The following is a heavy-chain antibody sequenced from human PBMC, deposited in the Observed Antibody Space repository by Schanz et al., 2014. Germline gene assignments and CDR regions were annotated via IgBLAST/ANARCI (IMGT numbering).Heavy chain of an antibody. J-gene: IGHJ4*02. V-gene: IGHV3-66*01. CDR3: ARDQASTH. Sequence: EVQLVESGGGLVQPGGSLRLSCAASGFTFSTYAMNWVRQAPGKGLEPVSVTYLGGNTDYADSVKGRFTISRDDSKNTLHLQMNSLRSEDTAIYFCARDQASTHWGQGTPVTVSS. CDR1: GFTFSTYA. CDR2: TYLGGNT.